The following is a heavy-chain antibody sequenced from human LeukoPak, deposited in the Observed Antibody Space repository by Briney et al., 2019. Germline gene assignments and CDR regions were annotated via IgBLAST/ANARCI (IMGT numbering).Heavy chain of an antibody. J-gene: IGHJ3*02. CDR1: GYTFTSNA. D-gene: IGHD6-13*01. V-gene: IGHV7-4-1*02. CDR3: ARGTGGSSWYLNAFDI. CDR2: INTNTGNP. Sequence: GASVKVSCKASGYTFTSNAMNWVRQAPGQGLEWMGCINTNTGNPTYVQGFTGRFVFSLDTSVSTAYLQISSLKAEDTAVYYCARGTGGSSWYLNAFDIWGQGTMVTVSS.